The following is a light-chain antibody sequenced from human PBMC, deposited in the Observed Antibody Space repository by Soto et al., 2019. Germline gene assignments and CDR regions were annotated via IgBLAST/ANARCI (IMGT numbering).Light chain of an antibody. CDR1: SSNIGNNY. CDR3: GTWDSSLSAGV. J-gene: IGLJ2*01. V-gene: IGLV1-51*01. Sequence: HSVLTQPPSVSAAPGQKVTISCSGSSSNIGNNYVSWYQQLPGPAPKLLIYDNNKRPSGIPDRFSGSKSGTSATLGITGLQTGDEADYYCGTWDSSLSAGVFGGGTQLTVL. CDR2: DNN.